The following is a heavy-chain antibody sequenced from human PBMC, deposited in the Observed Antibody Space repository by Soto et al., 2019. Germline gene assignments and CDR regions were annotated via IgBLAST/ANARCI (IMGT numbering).Heavy chain of an antibody. D-gene: IGHD4-17*01. J-gene: IGHJ4*02. V-gene: IGHV3-30*18. Sequence: QVQLVESGGGVVQPGRSLRLSCTASGFTFRNYGMHWVRQAPGKGLEWVAVISFDGNNEYYSGSVKGRFTISRDNFKDTLYLQMNSLRAEDTAVYYSAKDLLKTTVTTSGYWGQGTLVTVSS. CDR2: ISFDGNNE. CDR1: GFTFRNYG. CDR3: AKDLLKTTVTTSGY.